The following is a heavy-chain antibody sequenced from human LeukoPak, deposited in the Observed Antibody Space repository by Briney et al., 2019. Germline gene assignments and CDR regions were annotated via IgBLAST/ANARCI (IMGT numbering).Heavy chain of an antibody. D-gene: IGHD3-10*01. Sequence: SETLSLTCTVSGGSISSYYWSWIRQPPGKGLEWIGYIYYSGSTYYNPSLKSRVTISVDTSKNQFSLKLSSVTAADTAVYYCAGIDGEDAFDIWGQGTMVTVSS. CDR1: GGSISSYY. CDR3: AGIDGEDAFDI. J-gene: IGHJ3*02. V-gene: IGHV4-59*06. CDR2: IYYSGST.